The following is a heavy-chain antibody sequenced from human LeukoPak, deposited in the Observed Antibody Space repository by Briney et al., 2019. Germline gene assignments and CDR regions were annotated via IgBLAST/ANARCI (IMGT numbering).Heavy chain of an antibody. V-gene: IGHV5-51*01. CDR1: GYYFNSYW. D-gene: IGHD1/OR15-1a*01. CDR2: IYPGDSET. Sequence: GESLEISCRGSGYYFNSYWIAWVRQLPGKGLEWMGIIYPGDSETTYSPSFQGQVTISADKSINTAYLRWSSLKASDTAMYYCATSESQTRFDYWGQGTLVTVSS. CDR3: ATSESQTRFDY. J-gene: IGHJ4*02.